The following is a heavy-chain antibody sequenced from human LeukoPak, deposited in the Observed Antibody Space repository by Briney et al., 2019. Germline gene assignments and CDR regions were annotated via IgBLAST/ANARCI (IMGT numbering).Heavy chain of an antibody. V-gene: IGHV1-69*13. Sequence: SVKVSCKASGGTFSSYAISWVRQAPGQGLEWMGGIIPIFGTANYAQKLQGRVTITADESTSTAYMELSSLRSKDTAVYYCARRRNYYDRSGYVGAFDIWGQGTMVTVSS. CDR1: GGTFSSYA. D-gene: IGHD3-22*01. J-gene: IGHJ3*02. CDR3: ARRRNYYDRSGYVGAFDI. CDR2: IIPIFGTA.